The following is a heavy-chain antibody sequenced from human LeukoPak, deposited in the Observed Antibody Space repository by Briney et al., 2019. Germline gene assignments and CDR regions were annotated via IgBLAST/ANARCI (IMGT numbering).Heavy chain of an antibody. V-gene: IGHV4-4*09. Sequence: PSETLSLTCTVSGASISSYYWSWIRQPPGKGLKWIGYIYTSGSTNYNPSLKSRVTISVDTSKNQFSLKLSSVTAADTAVYYCASQGGYSALSYWGQGTLVTVSS. CDR1: GASISSYY. D-gene: IGHD5-18*01. J-gene: IGHJ4*02. CDR2: IYTSGST. CDR3: ASQGGYSALSY.